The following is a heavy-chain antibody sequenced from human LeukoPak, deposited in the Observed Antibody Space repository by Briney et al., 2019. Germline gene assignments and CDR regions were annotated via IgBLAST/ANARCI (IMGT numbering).Heavy chain of an antibody. CDR3: ARTVGDDYYYYYGMDV. Sequence: ASVKVSCKASGGTFSSYAISWVRQAPGQGLEWMGGIIPIFDTANYAQKFQGRVTITADESTSTAYMELSSLRSEDTAVYYCARTVGDDYYYYYGMDVWGKGTTVTVSS. D-gene: IGHD2-21*01. J-gene: IGHJ6*04. CDR2: IIPIFDTA. V-gene: IGHV1-69*13. CDR1: GGTFSSYA.